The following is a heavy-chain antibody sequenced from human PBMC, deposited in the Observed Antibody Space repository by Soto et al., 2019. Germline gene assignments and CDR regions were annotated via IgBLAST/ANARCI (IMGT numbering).Heavy chain of an antibody. CDR2: ISSSSSTI. CDR1: GFTFSSYS. V-gene: IGHV3-48*02. CDR3: ARGGDSSGYYSPPGYYGMDV. J-gene: IGHJ6*02. Sequence: EVQLVESGGGLVQPGGSLRLSCAASGFTFSSYSMNWVRQAPGKGLEWVSYISSSSSTIYYADSVKGRFTISRDNAKNSLYLQMNSLRDEDTAVYYCARGGDSSGYYSPPGYYGMDVWGQGTTVTVSS. D-gene: IGHD3-22*01.